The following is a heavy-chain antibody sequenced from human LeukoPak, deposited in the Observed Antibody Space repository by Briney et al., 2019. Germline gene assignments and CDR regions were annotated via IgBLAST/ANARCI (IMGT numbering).Heavy chain of an antibody. D-gene: IGHD2-15*01. CDR1: GFTFSSFW. Sequence: GGSLRLSCAASGFTFSSFWMSWVRQAPGKGLEWVANVKQDGGEKYYVDFVKGRFTISRDNAKNSLYLQMNSLRAEDTAVYYCARDQYCSGGTCYYFGLDVWGKGTTVTVSS. V-gene: IGHV3-7*03. J-gene: IGHJ6*04. CDR3: ARDQYCSGGTCYYFGLDV. CDR2: VKQDGGEK.